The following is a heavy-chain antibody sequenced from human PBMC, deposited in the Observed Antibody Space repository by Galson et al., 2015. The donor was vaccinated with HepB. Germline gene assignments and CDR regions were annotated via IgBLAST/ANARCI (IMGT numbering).Heavy chain of an antibody. CDR3: ARAEGQTYYYGSGSYYNPGRY. J-gene: IGHJ4*02. D-gene: IGHD3-10*01. Sequence: SLRLSCAASGFTFSSYAMHWVRQAPGKGLEWVAVISYDGSNKYYADSVKGRFTISRDNSKNTLYLQMNSLRAEDTAVYYCARAEGQTYYYGSGSYYNPGRYWGQGTLVTVSS. CDR2: ISYDGSNK. CDR1: GFTFSSYA. V-gene: IGHV3-30*04.